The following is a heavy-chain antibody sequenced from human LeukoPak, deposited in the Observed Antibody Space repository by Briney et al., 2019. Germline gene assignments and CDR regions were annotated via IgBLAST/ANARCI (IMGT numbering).Heavy chain of an antibody. CDR2: INPSGGST. V-gene: IGHV1-46*01. Sequence: ASVKVSCKASGYTFTSYYMHWVRQAPGQGLEWMGIINPSGGSTSYAQKFQGRVTMTRGTSTSTVYMELSSLRSEDTAVYYCARARGNYYDSSALYGMDVWGQGTTVTVSS. D-gene: IGHD3-22*01. CDR1: GYTFTSYY. CDR3: ARARGNYYDSSALYGMDV. J-gene: IGHJ6*02.